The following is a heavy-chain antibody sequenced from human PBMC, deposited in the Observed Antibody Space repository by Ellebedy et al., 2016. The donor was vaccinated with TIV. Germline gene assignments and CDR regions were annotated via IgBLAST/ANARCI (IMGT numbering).Heavy chain of an antibody. Sequence: GESLKISCVASGFTFTDYWMTWVRQAPGKGLEWVSTISSAGSATYYTSSVKGRFNISRDNSKNTLYLQMNSLRAEDTAIYFCAKDDVKSFAYWGQGTLVSVSS. CDR2: ISSAGSAT. J-gene: IGHJ4*02. CDR1: GFTFTDYW. D-gene: IGHD3-16*01. V-gene: IGHV3-23*01. CDR3: AKDDVKSFAY.